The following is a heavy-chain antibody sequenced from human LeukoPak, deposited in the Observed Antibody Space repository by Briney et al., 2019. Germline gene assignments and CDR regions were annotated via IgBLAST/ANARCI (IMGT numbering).Heavy chain of an antibody. CDR1: GFTFDDYG. J-gene: IGHJ5*02. V-gene: IGHV3-20*04. Sequence: GGTLRLSCAASGFTFDDYGMSWVRHAPGKGLVWVSGTNWNGGSTGYADSVKGRFTISRDNAKNTLYLQMNSLRAEDTALYYCARSRKQQLVLPWFDPWGQGTLVTVSS. CDR2: TNWNGGST. CDR3: ARSRKQQLVLPWFDP. D-gene: IGHD6-13*01.